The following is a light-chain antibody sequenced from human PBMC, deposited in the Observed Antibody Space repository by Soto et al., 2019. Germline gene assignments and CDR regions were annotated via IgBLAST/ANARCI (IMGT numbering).Light chain of an antibody. CDR1: SGHSSYI. Sequence: VLTQSSSASASLGSSVKLTCTLSSGHSSYIIAWHQQQPGKAPRYLMNLEGSGRYNKGDGIPDRFSGSSSGADRYLIISNLQSEDEGDYYCETWDSHTGVFGGGTKVTVL. CDR2: LEGSGRY. V-gene: IGLV4-60*03. CDR3: ETWDSHTGV. J-gene: IGLJ2*01.